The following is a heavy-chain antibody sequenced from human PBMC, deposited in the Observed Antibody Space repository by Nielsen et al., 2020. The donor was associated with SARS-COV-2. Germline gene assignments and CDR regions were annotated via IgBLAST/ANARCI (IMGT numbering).Heavy chain of an antibody. V-gene: IGHV3-33*01. D-gene: IGHD3-10*01. J-gene: IGHJ6*03. CDR1: GFTFSSYG. CDR2: IWYDGSNK. Sequence: GGSLRLSCAASGFTFSSYGMHWVRQAPGKGLEWVAVIWYDGSNKYYADSVKGRFTISRDNSKNTLYLQVNSLRAEDTAVYYCARAWFVRNHYYYYYMDVWGKGTTVTASS. CDR3: ARAWFVRNHYYYYYMDV.